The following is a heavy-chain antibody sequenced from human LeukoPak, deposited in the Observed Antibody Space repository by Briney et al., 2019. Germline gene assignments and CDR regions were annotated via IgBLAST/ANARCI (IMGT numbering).Heavy chain of an antibody. Sequence: PSETLSLTCTVSGGSVSNDYWSWVRQPPGKALEWIGNIYYSGSTNYNPSLKSRVTISLDTANNQFSLKLSSVTAADTAVYYCAKEAGEQLVRGGGRFDPWGQGTLVTVSS. D-gene: IGHD6-6*01. CDR2: IYYSGST. CDR1: GGSVSNDY. V-gene: IGHV4-59*02. J-gene: IGHJ5*02. CDR3: AKEAGEQLVRGGGRFDP.